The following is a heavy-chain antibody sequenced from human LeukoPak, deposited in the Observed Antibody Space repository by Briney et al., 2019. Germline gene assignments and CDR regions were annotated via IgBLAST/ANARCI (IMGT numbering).Heavy chain of an antibody. Sequence: GESLKISCKGSGYTFSSYWIGWVRQMPGKGLEWMGIIYPGDSETRYSPSFQGQVTFSADKSTTTAYLQWSSLKASDTAMYYCARFWNWNYYFEYWGQGTLVTVSS. V-gene: IGHV5-51*01. J-gene: IGHJ4*02. CDR3: ARFWNWNYYFEY. CDR2: IYPGDSET. D-gene: IGHD1-7*01. CDR1: GYTFSSYW.